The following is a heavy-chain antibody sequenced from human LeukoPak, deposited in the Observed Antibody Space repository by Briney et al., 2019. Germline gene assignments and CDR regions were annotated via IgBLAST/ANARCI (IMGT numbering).Heavy chain of an antibody. CDR1: GGSFSGYY. V-gene: IGHV4-59*01. J-gene: IGHJ5*02. Sequence: SETLSLTCAVYGGSFSGYYWSWIRQPPGKGLEWIGYIYYSGSTNYNPSLKSRVTISVDTSKNQFSLKLSSVTAADTAVYYCARVRYSSSWHLDPWGQGTLVTVSS. CDR2: IYYSGST. CDR3: ARVRYSSSWHLDP. D-gene: IGHD6-13*01.